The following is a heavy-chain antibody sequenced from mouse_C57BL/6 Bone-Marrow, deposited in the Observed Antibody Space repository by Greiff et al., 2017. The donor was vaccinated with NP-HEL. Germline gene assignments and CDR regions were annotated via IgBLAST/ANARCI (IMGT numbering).Heavy chain of an antibody. CDR1: GYTFTNYW. D-gene: IGHD1-1*01. J-gene: IGHJ4*01. Sequence: VKLQESGAELVRPGTSVKMSCKASGYTFTNYWIGWAKQRPGHGLEWIGDIYPGGGYTNYNEKFKGKATLTADKSSSTAYMQFSSLTSEDSAIYYCARNYEGYYAMDYWGQGTSVTVSS. CDR2: IYPGGGYT. V-gene: IGHV1-63*01. CDR3: ARNYEGYYAMDY.